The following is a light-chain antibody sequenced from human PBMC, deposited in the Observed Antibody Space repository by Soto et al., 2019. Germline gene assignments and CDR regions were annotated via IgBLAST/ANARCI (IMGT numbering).Light chain of an antibody. CDR1: QSISSISSY. CDR3: QQSYSTPLA. CDR2: AAS. V-gene: IGKV1-39*01. Sequence: DIQMTQSPSSLSASVGDRVTITCRASQSISSISSYLNWYQQKLGKAPKLLIYAASSLQSGVPSRFSGSGSGTDFTLTISSLQPEDFATYYCQQSYSTPLAFGQGTKVEIK. J-gene: IGKJ1*01.